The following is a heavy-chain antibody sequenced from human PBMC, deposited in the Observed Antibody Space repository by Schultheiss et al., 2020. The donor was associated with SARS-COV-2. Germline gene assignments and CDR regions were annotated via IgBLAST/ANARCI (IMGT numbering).Heavy chain of an antibody. J-gene: IGHJ4*02. CDR3: ARAARVEQLFSVRGGHLDY. CDR1: GGSISESY. D-gene: IGHD3-10*01. Sequence: SETLSLTCTVSGGSISESYWSWIRQPPGKGLEWIGYVHYSGSPNYNPSLKSRVAISADTSNNQFSLKLRSVTAADTAVYYCARAARVEQLFSVRGGHLDYWGRGTQVTVSS. V-gene: IGHV4-59*08. CDR2: VHYSGSP.